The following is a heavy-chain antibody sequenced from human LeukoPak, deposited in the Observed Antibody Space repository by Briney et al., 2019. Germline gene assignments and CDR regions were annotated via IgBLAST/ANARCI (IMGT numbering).Heavy chain of an antibody. J-gene: IGHJ4*02. Sequence: SETLSLTCTVSGGSISSYYWSWIRRLPGKGLEWIGYIYYSGSTNYNPSLKSRVTISVDSSKNQFSLKLSSVTAADTAIYYCSRGATHFDYWGQGTLVTVSS. CDR3: SRGATHFDY. CDR2: IYYSGST. V-gene: IGHV4-59*01. CDR1: GGSISSYY. D-gene: IGHD2-15*01.